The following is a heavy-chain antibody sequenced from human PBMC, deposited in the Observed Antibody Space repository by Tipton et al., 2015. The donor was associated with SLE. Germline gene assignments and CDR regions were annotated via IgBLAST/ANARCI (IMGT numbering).Heavy chain of an antibody. CDR2: IYYSGST. CDR1: GGSISGSSYY. V-gene: IGHV4-39*07. CDR3: ARGAGIMHF. J-gene: IGHJ4*02. Sequence: TLSLTCTVSGGSISGSSYYWGWIRQPPGKGLEWIGSIYYSGSTYYNPSLKSRVTISVDTSKNQFSLKLNSVTAADTAVYYCARGAGIMHFWGQGTLVTVSS. D-gene: IGHD3-16*01.